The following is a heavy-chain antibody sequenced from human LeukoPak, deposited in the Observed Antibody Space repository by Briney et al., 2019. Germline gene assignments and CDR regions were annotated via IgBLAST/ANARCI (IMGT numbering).Heavy chain of an antibody. J-gene: IGHJ5*02. V-gene: IGHV4-59*01. CDR1: GGSISSYY. Sequence: SETLSLTCTVSGGSISSYYWSWIRQPPGKGLEWIGYIYYSGSTNYNPSLKSRVTISVDTSKNQFSLKLSSVTAADTAVYYCARDLVGSGSYYPSWGQGTLVTVSS. CDR2: IYYSGST. D-gene: IGHD1-26*01. CDR3: ARDLVGSGSYYPS.